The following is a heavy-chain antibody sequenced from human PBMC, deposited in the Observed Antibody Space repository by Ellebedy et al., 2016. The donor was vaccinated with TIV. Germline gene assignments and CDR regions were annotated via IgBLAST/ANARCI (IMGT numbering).Heavy chain of an antibody. Sequence: GGSLRLSCAASGFTFKIYGRHWVRQAPGKGPEWVAVVWNDGLTKYYADSVRGRFMIPRDNSKNTLYLQRNSLRVEDTAVYYCARGREIYCGNDCSLDYWGQGTLVSVSS. J-gene: IGHJ4*02. D-gene: IGHD2-21*02. V-gene: IGHV3-33*01. CDR3: ARGREIYCGNDCSLDY. CDR2: VWNDGLTK. CDR1: GFTFKIYG.